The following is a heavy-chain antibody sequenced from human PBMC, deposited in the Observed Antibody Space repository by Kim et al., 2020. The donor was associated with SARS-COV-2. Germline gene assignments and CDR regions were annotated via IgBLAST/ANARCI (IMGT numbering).Heavy chain of an antibody. J-gene: IGHJ6*03. V-gene: IGHV4-59*01. Sequence: SETLSLTCTVSGGSISSYYWSWIRQPPGKGLEWIGYIYYSGSTNYNPSLKSRVTISVDTSKNQFSLKLSSVTAADTAVYYCARESRAAAGRIYYYYYMDVWGKGTTVTVSS. D-gene: IGHD6-13*01. CDR1: GGSISSYY. CDR2: IYYSGST. CDR3: ARESRAAAGRIYYYYYMDV.